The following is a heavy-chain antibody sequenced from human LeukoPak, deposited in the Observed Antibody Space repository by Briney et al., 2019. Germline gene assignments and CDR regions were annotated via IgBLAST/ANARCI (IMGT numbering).Heavy chain of an antibody. CDR1: GFTFSSYR. J-gene: IGHJ6*02. D-gene: IGHD2-2*01. CDR3: ARDPHFYCSSTSCYSPPGHYYGMDV. V-gene: IGHV3-7*01. Sequence: GGSLRLSCAASGFTFSSYRMSWVRQAPGKGLEWVANIKQDGSEKYYVDSVKGRFTISRDNAKNSLYLQMNSLRAEDTAVYYCARDPHFYCSSTSCYSPPGHYYGMDVWGQGTTVTVSS. CDR2: IKQDGSEK.